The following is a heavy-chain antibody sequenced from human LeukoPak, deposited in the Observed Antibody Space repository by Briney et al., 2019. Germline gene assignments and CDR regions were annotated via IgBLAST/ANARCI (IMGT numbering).Heavy chain of an antibody. Sequence: ASVKVSCKASGYTFTNYGISWVRQAPGQGLEWMGWISAYNGNTNYAQKFQDRVTMTTDTSTSTAHMELRSLRSDDTAMYYCARDVPRGYSYGFGDYWGQGTLVTVSS. J-gene: IGHJ4*02. CDR3: ARDVPRGYSYGFGDY. CDR1: GYTFTNYG. D-gene: IGHD5-18*01. V-gene: IGHV1-18*01. CDR2: ISAYNGNT.